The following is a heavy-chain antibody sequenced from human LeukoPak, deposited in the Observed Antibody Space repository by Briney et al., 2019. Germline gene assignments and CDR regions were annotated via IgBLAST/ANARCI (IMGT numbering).Heavy chain of an antibody. CDR3: ASRTYTYDSSGYYRRNYYFDY. J-gene: IGHJ4*02. D-gene: IGHD3-22*01. CDR2: IIPIFGTT. CDR1: GGTFSSYA. V-gene: IGHV1-69*13. Sequence: ASVKVSCKASGGTFSSYAISWVRQAPGQGPEWMGGIIPIFGTTNYAQKLQGRVTITADESTSTAYMELSSLRSEDTAVYYCASRTYTYDSSGYYRRNYYFDYWGQGTLVTVSS.